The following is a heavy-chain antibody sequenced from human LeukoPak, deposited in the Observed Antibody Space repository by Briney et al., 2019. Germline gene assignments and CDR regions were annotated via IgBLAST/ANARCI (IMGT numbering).Heavy chain of an antibody. CDR1: GYIFTDYY. V-gene: IGHV1-8*02. CDR2: MNPNSGNT. CDR3: ARGFSAGSGWTGVSYGMDV. Sequence: ASVKVSCKASGYIFTDYYMHWVRQATGQGLEWMGWMNPNSGNTGYAQKFQGRVTMTRNTSISTAYMELSSLRSEDTAVYYCARGFSAGSGWTGVSYGMDVWGQGTTVTVSS. J-gene: IGHJ6*02. D-gene: IGHD6-25*01.